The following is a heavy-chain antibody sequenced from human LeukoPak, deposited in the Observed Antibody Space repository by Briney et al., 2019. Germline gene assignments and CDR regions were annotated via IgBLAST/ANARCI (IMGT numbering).Heavy chain of an antibody. CDR2: ICGSVGCT. CDR1: GFIFPNYA. CDR3: AKGGDYGPMGY. V-gene: IGHV3-23*01. J-gene: IGHJ4*02. D-gene: IGHD4-17*01. Sequence: GGSLRLSCAASGFIFPNYAMNWVRQAPGKGLEWVSTICGSVGCTYHADSVKGRFSISRDNSKNTLYLQLSSLRVEDTAVYYCAKGGDYGPMGYWGQGTLVTVSS.